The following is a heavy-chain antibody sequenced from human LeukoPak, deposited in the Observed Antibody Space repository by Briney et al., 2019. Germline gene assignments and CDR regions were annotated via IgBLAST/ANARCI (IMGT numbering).Heavy chain of an antibody. CDR2: INNDGSST. Sequence: QPGGSLRLSCAASGFTFSRYWMHWVRQAPGKGLVWVSRINNDGSSTSYADSVKGRCTISRDNAKNTPYLQMNSLRAEDTAVYYCARGALGSLSAFDIWGQGTMVTVSS. V-gene: IGHV3-74*01. CDR1: GFTFSRYW. D-gene: IGHD3-10*01. J-gene: IGHJ3*02. CDR3: ARGALGSLSAFDI.